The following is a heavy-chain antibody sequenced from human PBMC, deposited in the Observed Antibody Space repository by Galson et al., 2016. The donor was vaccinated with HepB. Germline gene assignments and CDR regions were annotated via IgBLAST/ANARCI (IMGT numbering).Heavy chain of an antibody. D-gene: IGHD2-2*03. J-gene: IGHJ6*02. CDR2: IYPDDSDT. V-gene: IGHV5-51*01. Sequence: QSGAEVKKPGESLKISCKGSGYRFTSYWVGWVRQMPGKGLEWMGIIYPDDSDTRYSPSFQGQVTISADKFIITAYLQWSSLKASDTAMYYCARHGGRVFLTGKEKDMDVDGMDVWGQGTTVTVSS. CDR3: ARHGGRVFLTGKEKDMDVDGMDV. CDR1: GYRFTSYW.